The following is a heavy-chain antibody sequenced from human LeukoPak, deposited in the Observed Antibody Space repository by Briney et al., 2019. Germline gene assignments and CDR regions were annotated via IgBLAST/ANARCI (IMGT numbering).Heavy chain of an antibody. CDR3: AEGTTA. Sequence: GGSLRLSCAASGFTFSNYSMTWCGIPQAKALEWVSSISSTSGYIYYADSVKGRFTISRDNAKNSLYLQMNSLRAEDTAVYYCAEGTTAWGQGTLVTVSS. CDR2: ISSTSGYI. D-gene: IGHD2/OR15-2a*01. CDR1: GFTFSNYS. V-gene: IGHV3-21*06. J-gene: IGHJ5*02.